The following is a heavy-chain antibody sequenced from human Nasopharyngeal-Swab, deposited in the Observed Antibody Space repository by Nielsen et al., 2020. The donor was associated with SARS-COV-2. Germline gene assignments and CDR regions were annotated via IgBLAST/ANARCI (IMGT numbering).Heavy chain of an antibody. CDR2: ISSSSSTI. Sequence: GESLKISCAASGFTFSSYSMNWVRQAPGKGLEWASYISSSSSTIYYADSVKGRFTISRDNAKNSLYLQMNSLRAEDTAVYYCARGMWFRELSTTFYYYGMDVWGQGTTVTVSS. V-gene: IGHV3-48*04. CDR3: ARGMWFRELSTTFYYYGMDV. D-gene: IGHD3-10*01. J-gene: IGHJ6*02. CDR1: GFTFSSYS.